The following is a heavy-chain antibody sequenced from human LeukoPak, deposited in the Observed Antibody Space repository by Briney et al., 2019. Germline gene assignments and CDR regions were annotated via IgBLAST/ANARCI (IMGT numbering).Heavy chain of an antibody. CDR1: GFKFDDYT. J-gene: IGHJ4*02. D-gene: IGHD1-26*01. CDR2: VSWNSDHT. CDR3: AKDFQGIVGATQIDF. V-gene: IGHV3-43*01. Sequence: GTSLRLSCAASGFKFDDYTMHWVRRPPGKGLEWVSLVSWNSDHTSYADSVKGRFTISRDNSKNSLYLEMSSLRIEDTAFYYCAKDFQGIVGATQIDFWGQGTLVTVSS.